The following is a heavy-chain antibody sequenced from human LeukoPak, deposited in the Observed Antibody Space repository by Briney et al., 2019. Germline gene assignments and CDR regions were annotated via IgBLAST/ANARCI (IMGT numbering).Heavy chain of an antibody. CDR2: ISSSSSYI. Sequence: GGSLRLSCAASGFTFSSYSMNWVRQAPRKGLEWVSSISSSSSYIYYADSVKGRFTISRDNAKNSLYLQTNSLRAEDTAVYYCARWEYSSSWFDYWGQGTLVTVSS. CDR1: GFTFSSYS. D-gene: IGHD6-6*01. J-gene: IGHJ4*02. CDR3: ARWEYSSSWFDY. V-gene: IGHV3-21*01.